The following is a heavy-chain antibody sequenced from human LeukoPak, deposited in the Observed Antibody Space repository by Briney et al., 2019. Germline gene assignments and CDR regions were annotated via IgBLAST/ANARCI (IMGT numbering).Heavy chain of an antibody. CDR3: ARDSELWFGGSFDP. D-gene: IGHD3-10*01. J-gene: IGHJ5*02. CDR2: IIPIFGTA. V-gene: IGHV1-69*06. Sequence: ASVKVSCKASGGTFSSYTISWVRQAPGQGLEWMGGIIPIFGTANYAQKFQGRVTITADKSTSTAYMELSSLRSEDTAVYYCARDSELWFGGSFDPWGQGTLVTVSS. CDR1: GGTFSSYT.